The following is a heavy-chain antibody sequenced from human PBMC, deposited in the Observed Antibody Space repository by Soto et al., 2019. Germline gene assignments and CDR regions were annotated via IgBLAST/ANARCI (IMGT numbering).Heavy chain of an antibody. Sequence: EVQLLESGGGLVQPGGSLEVSCRASGFNFGNYAMSWVRQAPGKGPEWVSSVGGDGSDTHYAGSVRGRFTISRDNSKNTLYLHMNSLRAEDTSIYFCAKDFIPKNSIYDPFDIWGQGTTVSVSS. CDR1: GFNFGNYA. D-gene: IGHD2-21*01. CDR3: AKDFIPKNSIYDPFDI. J-gene: IGHJ3*02. V-gene: IGHV3-23*01. CDR2: VGGDGSDT.